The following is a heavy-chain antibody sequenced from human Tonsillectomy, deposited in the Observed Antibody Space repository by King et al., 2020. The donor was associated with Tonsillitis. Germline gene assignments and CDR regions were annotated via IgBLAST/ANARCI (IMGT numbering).Heavy chain of an antibody. CDR2: IYSGGST. J-gene: IGHJ4*02. CDR3: ARPPIMVRGVISDY. Sequence: VQLVESGGGLIQPGGSLRLSCAASGFTVSSNYMSWVRQAPGKGLEWVSVIYSGGSTYYADSVKGRFTISRDNSKNTLYLQMNSLRAEDTAVYYCARPPIMVRGVISDYWGQGTLVTVSS. D-gene: IGHD3-10*01. CDR1: GFTVSSNY. V-gene: IGHV3-53*01.